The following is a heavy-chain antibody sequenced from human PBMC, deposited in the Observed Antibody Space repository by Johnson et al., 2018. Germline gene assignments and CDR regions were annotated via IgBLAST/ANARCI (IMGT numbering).Heavy chain of an antibody. Sequence: EVQLVESGGDWVQPGGSLSLSCEASGFTFSRSDMPWVRQVPGTGLEWVSALGTGGSTYYSDSVTGPFIISSENAKNSFYLQMNSLGVGDTAVYFCAREGRSTAWQDWYFDLWGRGTLVTVSS. CDR3: AREGRSTAWQDWYFDL. D-gene: IGHD6-19*01. J-gene: IGHJ2*01. CDR2: LGTGGST. CDR1: GFTFSRSD. V-gene: IGHV3-13*01.